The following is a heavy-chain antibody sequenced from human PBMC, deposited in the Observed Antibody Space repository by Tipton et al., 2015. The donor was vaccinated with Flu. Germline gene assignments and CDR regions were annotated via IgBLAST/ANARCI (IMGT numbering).Heavy chain of an antibody. CDR3: ARSRVIAAAGTGGHYFDY. D-gene: IGHD6-13*01. Sequence: TLSLTCTVSGGSVSSGSYYWSWIRQPPGKGLEWIGYIYYSGSTNYNPSLKSRVTISVDTSKNQFSLKLSSVTAADTAVYYCARSRVIAAAGTGGHYFDYWGQGTLVTVSS. J-gene: IGHJ4*02. CDR2: IYYSGST. V-gene: IGHV4-61*01. CDR1: GGSVSSGSYY.